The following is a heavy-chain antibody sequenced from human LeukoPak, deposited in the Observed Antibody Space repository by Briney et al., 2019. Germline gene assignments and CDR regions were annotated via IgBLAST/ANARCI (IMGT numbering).Heavy chain of an antibody. CDR2: IGANGGRT. J-gene: IGHJ1*01. Sequence: PGGSLRLSCAGSGFTFSNYAMSWVRQAPGKGLEWVSTIGANGGRTYYADSVKGRFTISRDNSKNTLYLQMNSLRAEDTAVYYCARFYGDYSPEYFHHWGQGTLVTVSS. D-gene: IGHD4-17*01. V-gene: IGHV3-23*01. CDR3: ARFYGDYSPEYFHH. CDR1: GFTFSNYA.